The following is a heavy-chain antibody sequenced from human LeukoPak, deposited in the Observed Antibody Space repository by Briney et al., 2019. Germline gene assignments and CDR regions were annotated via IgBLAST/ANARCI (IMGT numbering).Heavy chain of an antibody. J-gene: IGHJ4*02. Sequence: SETLSLTCAVSGGSISSYYWSWIRQPPGKGLEWIGYTHYSGSTAYNPSLKTRVTISVDTSKNQFSLKLSSVTAADTAVYYCARGAAGTVPFDYWGQGTLVTVSS. CDR1: GGSISSYY. CDR2: THYSGST. D-gene: IGHD6-13*01. V-gene: IGHV4-59*08. CDR3: ARGAAGTVPFDY.